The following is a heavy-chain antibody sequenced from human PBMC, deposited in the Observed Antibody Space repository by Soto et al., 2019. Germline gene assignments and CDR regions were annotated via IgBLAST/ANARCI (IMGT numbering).Heavy chain of an antibody. CDR2: INPNSGGT. CDR3: AREPLGANYYGLAF. D-gene: IGHD1-26*01. J-gene: IGHJ6*02. Sequence: ASVKVSCKACGYTFAGYYMHWVRQAPGQGLEWMGWINPNSGGTNYAQKFQGWVTMTRDTSISTAYMELSRLRSDDTAVYYCAREPLGANYYGLAFWGQGTTVTVSS. V-gene: IGHV1-2*04. CDR1: GYTFAGYY.